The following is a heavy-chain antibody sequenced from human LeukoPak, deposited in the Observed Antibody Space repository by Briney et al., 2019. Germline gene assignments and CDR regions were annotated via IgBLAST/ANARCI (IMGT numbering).Heavy chain of an antibody. J-gene: IGHJ4*02. Sequence: GGSLRLSCAASGFTVSSNYMSWVRRAPGKGLEWVSVIYSGGSTYHADSVKGRFTISRDNSKNTLYLQLNGLRAEDTAVYYCASNSGYGHSLDYWGQGTLVTVSS. D-gene: IGHD5-12*01. V-gene: IGHV3-53*01. CDR3: ASNSGYGHSLDY. CDR1: GFTVSSNY. CDR2: IYSGGST.